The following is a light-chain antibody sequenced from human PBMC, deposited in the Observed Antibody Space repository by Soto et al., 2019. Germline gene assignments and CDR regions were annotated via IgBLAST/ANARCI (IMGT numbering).Light chain of an antibody. J-gene: IGKJ5*01. Sequence: EIVLTQSPGTLSLSPGERATLSCRASQRVSSGYLAWYQQKPGQAPRLLIYGASSRATGIPDRFSGRGSGTDFTLTISRLEPEDFAVYYCQQRSYPITFGQGTRLEIK. CDR1: QRVSSGY. V-gene: IGKV3-20*01. CDR3: QQRSYPIT. CDR2: GAS.